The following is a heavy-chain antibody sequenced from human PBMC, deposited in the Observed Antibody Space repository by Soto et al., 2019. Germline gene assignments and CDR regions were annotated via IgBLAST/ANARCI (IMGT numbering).Heavy chain of an antibody. D-gene: IGHD6-13*01. CDR1: GFTFSSYW. CDR3: ARDPDMEQQLYYGMDV. Sequence: EVQLVESGGGLVQPGGSLRLSCAASGFTFSSYWMHWVCQAPGKGLVWVSRINSDGSSTSYADSVKGRFTISRDNAKNTLYLQMNSLRAEDTAVYYCARDPDMEQQLYYGMDVWGQGTTVTVSS. CDR2: INSDGSST. J-gene: IGHJ6*02. V-gene: IGHV3-74*01.